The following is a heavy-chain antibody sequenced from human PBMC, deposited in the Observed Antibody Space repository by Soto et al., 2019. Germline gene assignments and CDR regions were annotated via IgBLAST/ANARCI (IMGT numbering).Heavy chain of an antibody. Sequence: GASVKVSCKASGYTFTSYYMHWVRQAPGQGLEWMGIINPSGGSTSYAQKFQGRVTMTRDTSTSTVYMELSSLRSEDTAVYYCACQHIVVVTALDYWGQGTLVTVSA. CDR1: GYTFTSYY. J-gene: IGHJ4*02. CDR3: ACQHIVVVTALDY. V-gene: IGHV1-46*01. D-gene: IGHD2-21*02. CDR2: INPSGGST.